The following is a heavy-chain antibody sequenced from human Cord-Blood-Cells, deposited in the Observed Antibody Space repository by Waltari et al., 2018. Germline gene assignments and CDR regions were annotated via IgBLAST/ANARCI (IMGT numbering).Heavy chain of an antibody. D-gene: IGHD1-26*01. J-gene: IGHJ3*02. CDR2: IIPIFGTA. Sequence: QVQLVQSGAEVKKPGSSVKVSCKASGGTFSSHAISWVRQAPGQGLEWMGGIIPIFGTANDAQKCQGRVTITADESTSTAYMELSSLRSEDTAVYYCARAALNSGSYNDAFDIWGQGTMVTVSS. CDR3: ARAALNSGSYNDAFDI. V-gene: IGHV1-69*01. CDR1: GGTFSSHA.